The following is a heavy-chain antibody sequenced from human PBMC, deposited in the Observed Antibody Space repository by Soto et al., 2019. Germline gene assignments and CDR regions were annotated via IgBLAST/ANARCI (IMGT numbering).Heavy chain of an antibody. CDR1: GFTFSSYC. CDR3: ARVEAVADPYYFDY. CDR2: INSDGSST. D-gene: IGHD6-19*01. J-gene: IGHJ4*02. V-gene: IGHV3-74*01. Sequence: GGSLRLPYAASGFTFSSYCMHWVRQAPGKGLVWVSRINSDGSSTSYADSVKGRFTISRDNAKNTLYLQMNSLRAEDTAVYYCARVEAVADPYYFDYWGQGTLVTVSS.